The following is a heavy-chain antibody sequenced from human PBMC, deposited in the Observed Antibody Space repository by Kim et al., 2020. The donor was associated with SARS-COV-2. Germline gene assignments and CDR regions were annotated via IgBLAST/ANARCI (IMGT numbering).Heavy chain of an antibody. CDR1: GFTFSNYW. CDR3: TRMAYYDSSGYYGYFQH. V-gene: IGHV3-74*01. J-gene: IGHJ1*01. CDR2: IMGDGRKI. Sequence: GGSLRLSCAASGFTFSNYWMNWVRQAPGKGLVWVSRIMGDGRKIDYADSVKGRFTISRDNAENKVYLQMNSLRAEDTAVYYCTRMAYYDSSGYYGYFQHWGQGTLVTVSS. D-gene: IGHD3-22*01.